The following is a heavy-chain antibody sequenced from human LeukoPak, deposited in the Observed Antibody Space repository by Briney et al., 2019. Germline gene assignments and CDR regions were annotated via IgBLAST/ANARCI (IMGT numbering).Heavy chain of an antibody. Sequence: ASVNVSCKASGYTFNSYGISWVRQAPGQGLEWMGWISPYNGNTNYAQKFQGRVTMTTDTSTTTAYMELRSLRSDDTAVYYCARAPRGSSTWYIIYWGQGTLVTVSS. CDR3: ARAPRGSSTWYIIY. CDR2: ISPYNGNT. V-gene: IGHV1-18*01. D-gene: IGHD6-13*01. CDR1: GYTFNSYG. J-gene: IGHJ4*02.